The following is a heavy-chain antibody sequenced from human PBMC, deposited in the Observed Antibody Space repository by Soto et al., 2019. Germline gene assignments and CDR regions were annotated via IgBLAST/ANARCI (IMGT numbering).Heavy chain of an antibody. CDR3: AREVAGPLDYYYGMDV. CDR2: INPSGGST. CDR1: GYTFTSYY. D-gene: IGHD6-19*01. Sequence: QVQLVQSGAEVKKPGASVKVSCKASGYTFTSYYMHWVRQAPGQGLEWMGIINPSGGSTSYAQKFQGRVTMTRDTSTSTVYMELGSLRSEDTAVYYCAREVAGPLDYYYGMDVWGQGTTVTVSS. J-gene: IGHJ6*02. V-gene: IGHV1-46*01.